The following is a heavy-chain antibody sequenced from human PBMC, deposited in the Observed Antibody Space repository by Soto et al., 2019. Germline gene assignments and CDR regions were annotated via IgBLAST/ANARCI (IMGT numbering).Heavy chain of an antibody. J-gene: IGHJ5*02. Sequence: LQESGPGLVKPSETLSLTCTVSGXSLSSDNYXWGWIRQXPGKXLEXXASVDYNDNSYYNPSLRSRVTVSVDTSKNQFSLTVSSVTAADTAVYYCSRHKVSGTISSGNWFDPWGQGTLVTVSS. D-gene: IGHD1-1*01. CDR2: VDYNDNS. V-gene: IGHV4-39*01. CDR3: SRHKVSGTISSGNWFDP. CDR1: GXSLSSDNYX.